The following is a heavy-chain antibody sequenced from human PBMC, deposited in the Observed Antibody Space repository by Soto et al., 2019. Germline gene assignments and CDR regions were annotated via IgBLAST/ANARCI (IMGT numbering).Heavy chain of an antibody. CDR1: GYTFTSYG. Sequence: QVQLVQSGAEVKKPGASVKVSCKASGYTFTSYGISWVRQAPGQGLECMGWISAYNGNTNYAQKLQGRVTMTTDTSTSTAYMELRSLRSDDTAVYYCARDWSRLMVRGVIDYWGQGTLVTVSS. J-gene: IGHJ4*02. D-gene: IGHD3-10*01. V-gene: IGHV1-18*04. CDR2: ISAYNGNT. CDR3: ARDWSRLMVRGVIDY.